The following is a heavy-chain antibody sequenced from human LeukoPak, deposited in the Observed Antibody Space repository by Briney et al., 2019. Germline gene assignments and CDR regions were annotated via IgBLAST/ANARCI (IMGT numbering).Heavy chain of an antibody. CDR1: GDTIDTRHFY. V-gene: IGHV4-39*07. D-gene: IGHD5-24*01. CDR2: IYYNLST. Sequence: SETLSLTCIVSGDTIDTRHFYWTWIRQPPGKGLGWIGSIYYNLSTSYNPFLLSRGTLSVPTSKHQFSLRLTSVTAADTAMYYCAKGGDAYKVGNYWGPGPMVTVSS. J-gene: IGHJ1*01. CDR3: AKGGDAYKVGNY.